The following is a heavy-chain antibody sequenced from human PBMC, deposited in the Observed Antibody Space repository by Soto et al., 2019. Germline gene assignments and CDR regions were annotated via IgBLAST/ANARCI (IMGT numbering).Heavy chain of an antibody. Sequence: QVQLVESGGGVVQPGRSLRLSCAASGFTFSSYGMHWVRQAPGKGLEWVAVIWYDGSNKYYADSVKGRFTISRDNSKNTLYLQMNSLRAEDTALSYCARVGPDGSGSGNYYYGMDVWGQGTTVTVSS. V-gene: IGHV3-33*01. CDR1: GFTFSSYG. D-gene: IGHD3-10*01. J-gene: IGHJ6*02. CDR2: IWYDGSNK. CDR3: ARVGPDGSGSGNYYYGMDV.